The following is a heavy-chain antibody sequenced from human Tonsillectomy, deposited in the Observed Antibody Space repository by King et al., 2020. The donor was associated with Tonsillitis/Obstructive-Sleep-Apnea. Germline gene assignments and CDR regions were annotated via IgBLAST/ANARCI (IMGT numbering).Heavy chain of an antibody. J-gene: IGHJ3*02. Sequence: VQLVESGGGVVQPGRSLRLSCAASGFTFSSYGMHWVRQAPGKGLEWVAVISYDGSDKYYAESVKGRFTISRDNSRNTLYLQMNSLTSEDTAVFYCARDRAGYGYLNTLDIWGQGAMVTVSS. CDR1: GFTFSSYG. CDR2: ISYDGSDK. CDR3: ARDRAGYGYLNTLDI. D-gene: IGHD5-12*01. V-gene: IGHV3-30*01.